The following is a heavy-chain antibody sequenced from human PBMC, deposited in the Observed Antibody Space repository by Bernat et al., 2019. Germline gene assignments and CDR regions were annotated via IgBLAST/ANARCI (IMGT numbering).Heavy chain of an antibody. CDR2: INHSGST. J-gene: IGHJ5*02. Sequence: QVQLQQWGAGLLKPSETLSLTCAVYGGSFSGYYWSWIRQPPGKGLEWIGEINHSGSTNYNPSLMSRVTISVDTSKNQFSLKLSSVTAADTAVYYCAREARGYCSSTSCYTGSWFDPWGQGTLVTVSS. CDR3: AREARGYCSSTSCYTGSWFDP. D-gene: IGHD2-2*02. V-gene: IGHV4-34*01. CDR1: GGSFSGYY.